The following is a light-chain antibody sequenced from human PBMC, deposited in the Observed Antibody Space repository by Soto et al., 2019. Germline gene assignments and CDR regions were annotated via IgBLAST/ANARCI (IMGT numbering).Light chain of an antibody. CDR2: GAS. CDR1: QSVGSN. Sequence: EIVMTQSPATLSVSPGERATLSCRAAQSVGSNLAWYQQKPGQAPRLLIYGASTRATGMPVRFSGSGSGTEFTLTISSLQSEDFVVYYCQQYNDWPYTFGQGTKLEIK. CDR3: QQYNDWPYT. J-gene: IGKJ2*01. V-gene: IGKV3-15*01.